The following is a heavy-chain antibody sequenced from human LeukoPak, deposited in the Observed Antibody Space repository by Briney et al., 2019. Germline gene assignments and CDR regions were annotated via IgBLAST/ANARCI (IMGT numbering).Heavy chain of an antibody. Sequence: ASVKVSCKASGYTFTSYYMHWVRQAPGQGLERMGIINPSGGRTSYAQKFQGRVTMTRDTSTSTVYMELSSLRSEDTAVYYCARDPAAGTTEFDYWGQGTLVTVSS. CDR1: GYTFTSYY. J-gene: IGHJ4*02. CDR2: INPSGGRT. CDR3: ARDPAAGTTEFDY. V-gene: IGHV1-46*01. D-gene: IGHD6-13*01.